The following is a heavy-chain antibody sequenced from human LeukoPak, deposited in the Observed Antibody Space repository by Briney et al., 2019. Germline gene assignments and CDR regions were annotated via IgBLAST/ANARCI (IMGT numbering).Heavy chain of an antibody. V-gene: IGHV1-8*01. CDR3: AREVQGPYYDFWSGYYHNWFDP. CDR2: MNPNSGNT. J-gene: IGHJ5*02. CDR1: GYTFTSYD. Sequence: VASVKVPCKASGYTFTSYDINWVRQATGQGLEWMGWMNPNSGNTGYAQKFQGRVTMTRNTSISTAYMELSSLRSEDTAVYYCAREVQGPYYDFWSGYYHNWFDPWGQGTLVTVSS. D-gene: IGHD3-3*01.